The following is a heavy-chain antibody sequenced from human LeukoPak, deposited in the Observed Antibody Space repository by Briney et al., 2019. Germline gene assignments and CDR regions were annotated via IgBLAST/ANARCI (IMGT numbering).Heavy chain of an antibody. CDR2: IIPSDGST. Sequence: ASVKVSCKASGYTFTSYYMHWVRQAPGQGLEWMGIIIPSDGSTTYAQKFQGRVTMTRDTSTSTVYMELSSLRSEDTAVYYCAREMGAMAGSHFDYWGQGTLVTVSS. V-gene: IGHV1-46*01. D-gene: IGHD6-19*01. J-gene: IGHJ4*02. CDR3: AREMGAMAGSHFDY. CDR1: GYTFTSYY.